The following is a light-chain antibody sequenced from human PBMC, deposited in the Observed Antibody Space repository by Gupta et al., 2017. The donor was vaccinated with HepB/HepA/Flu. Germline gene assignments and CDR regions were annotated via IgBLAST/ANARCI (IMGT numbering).Light chain of an antibody. CDR2: DKN. J-gene: IGLJ2*01. Sequence: SSELTQDPAVSVALGQTVRITCQGDSLRTYYASGYHQKPGQAPVLVIYDKNNRPSGIPDRFSGSSSGNTASLTITGAQAEDEADYYCNSRDSSGVVFGGGTKLTV. V-gene: IGLV3-19*01. CDR3: NSRDSSGVV. CDR1: SLRTYY.